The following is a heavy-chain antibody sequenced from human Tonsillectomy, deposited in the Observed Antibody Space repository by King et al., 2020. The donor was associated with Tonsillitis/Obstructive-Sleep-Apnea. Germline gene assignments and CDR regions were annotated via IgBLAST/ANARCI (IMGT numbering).Heavy chain of an antibody. J-gene: IGHJ4*02. CDR3: VRGGFTIFGGIIGFDC. V-gene: IGHV3-7*04. Sequence: VQLVESGGGLVQPGGSLRLSCAASGFAFSSYWMTWVRQTPGKGLEWVANMKEDGSEKYYVDSVKGRFTISRDNAKRSLYLQMNSLRAEDTAVYFCVRGGFTIFGGIIGFDCWGQGTLVTVSS. CDR1: GFAFSSYW. D-gene: IGHD3-3*01. CDR2: MKEDGSEK.